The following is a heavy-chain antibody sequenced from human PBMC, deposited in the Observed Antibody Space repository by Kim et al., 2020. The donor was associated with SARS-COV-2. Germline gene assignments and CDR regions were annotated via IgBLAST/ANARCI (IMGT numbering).Heavy chain of an antibody. D-gene: IGHD3-10*01. Sequence: GRFTISRDTAKNSLYLQMISLVAEDTAVYYCARVAYGSGSSAYYYYGMDVWGQGTTVTVSS. V-gene: IGHV3-11*06. CDR3: ARVAYGSGSSAYYYYGMDV. J-gene: IGHJ6*02.